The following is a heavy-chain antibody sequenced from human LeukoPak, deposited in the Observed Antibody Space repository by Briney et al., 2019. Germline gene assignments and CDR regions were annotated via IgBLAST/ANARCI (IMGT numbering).Heavy chain of an antibody. Sequence: SETLSLTCTVSGDSISSSGYYWGWIRQPPGKGLEWIGNIYYSGSTYYNPSLKSRVTISVDTSKNQFSLKLSSVTAADTAVYYCVRLEYSGYDSRDAFDIWGQGTMVTVSS. V-gene: IGHV4-39*01. CDR3: VRLEYSGYDSRDAFDI. J-gene: IGHJ3*02. CDR2: IYYSGST. CDR1: GDSISSSGYY. D-gene: IGHD5-12*01.